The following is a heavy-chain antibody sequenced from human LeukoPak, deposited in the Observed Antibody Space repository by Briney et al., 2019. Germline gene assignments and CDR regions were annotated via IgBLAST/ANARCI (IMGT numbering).Heavy chain of an antibody. Sequence: ASVKVSCKASGYTFTGYYMHWVRQAPGQGVEWMGRINPNSGGTNYAQKFQGRVTMTRDTSIGTAYMELSSLRSDDTAVYYCARGGANKVRGVHYYYMDVWGKGTTVTVSS. D-gene: IGHD3-10*01. CDR3: ARGGANKVRGVHYYYMDV. CDR2: INPNSGGT. CDR1: GYTFTGYY. J-gene: IGHJ6*03. V-gene: IGHV1-2*06.